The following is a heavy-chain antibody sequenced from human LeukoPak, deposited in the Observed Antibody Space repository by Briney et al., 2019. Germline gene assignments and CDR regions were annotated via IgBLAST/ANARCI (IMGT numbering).Heavy chain of an antibody. CDR3: ATADWESFYFDS. V-gene: IGHV4-31*03. D-gene: IGHD1-26*01. CDR2: TSYSEGT. CDR1: GGSISRGGYY. Sequence: SETLSLTCTVSGGSISRGGYYWNWIRQHPGKGLEWIGFTSYSEGTYYNPSLMSRITISVDRSQNQFSLKMRDVTAADTAVYFCATADWESFYFDSWGQGALVAVSS. J-gene: IGHJ4*02.